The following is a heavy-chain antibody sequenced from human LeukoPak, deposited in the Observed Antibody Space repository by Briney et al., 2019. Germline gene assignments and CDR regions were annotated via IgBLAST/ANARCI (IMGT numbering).Heavy chain of an antibody. V-gene: IGHV3-23*01. Sequence: PGGSLRLSCAASGFTFSSYAMSWVRQAPGKGLEWVSAISGSGGSTYYADSVKGRFTISRDNSKNTLYLQMNSLRAEDTAVYYCVIYGGSDTNAFDIWGQGTMVTVSS. D-gene: IGHD2-15*01. J-gene: IGHJ3*02. CDR2: ISGSGGST. CDR3: VIYGGSDTNAFDI. CDR1: GFTFSSYA.